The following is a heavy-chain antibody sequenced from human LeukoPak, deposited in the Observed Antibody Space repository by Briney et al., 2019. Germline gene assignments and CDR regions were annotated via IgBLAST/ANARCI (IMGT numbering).Heavy chain of an antibody. CDR3: ARHADRYSSGWYD. V-gene: IGHV4-34*01. Sequence: PSETLSLTCAVYGGSFSGYYWSWIRQPPGKGLEWIGEINHSGSTNYNPSLKSRVTISVDTSKNQFSLKLSSVTVADTAVYYCARHADRYSSGWYDWGQGTLVTVSS. CDR2: INHSGST. D-gene: IGHD6-19*01. J-gene: IGHJ4*02. CDR1: GGSFSGYY.